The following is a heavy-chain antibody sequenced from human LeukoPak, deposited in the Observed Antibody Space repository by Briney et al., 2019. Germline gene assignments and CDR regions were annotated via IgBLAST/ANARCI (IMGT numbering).Heavy chain of an antibody. V-gene: IGHV3-7*04. CDR1: GFTFFSFW. Sequence: GGSLRLSCAASGFTFFSFWMPWVRQAPGKGLEWVANIKQDGSAKYTLDSVKGRFTISRDNAKNSLYLQMNSLSAEDTAIYYCARGRGSLDYWGQGALVTVSS. CDR2: IKQDGSAK. CDR3: ARGRGSLDY. D-gene: IGHD6-25*01. J-gene: IGHJ4*02.